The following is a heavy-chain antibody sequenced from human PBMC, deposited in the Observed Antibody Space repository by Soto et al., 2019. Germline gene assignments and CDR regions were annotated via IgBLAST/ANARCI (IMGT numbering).Heavy chain of an antibody. CDR2: IVVGSGNT. Sequence: SVKVSCKASGFTFTSSAMQWVRQARGQRLEWIGWIVVGSGNTNYAQKFQERVTITRDMSTSTAYMELSSLRSEDTAVYYCAAMGSGYDTDYYYYGMDVWGQGTTVTVSS. CDR1: GFTFTSSA. J-gene: IGHJ6*02. D-gene: IGHD5-12*01. V-gene: IGHV1-58*02. CDR3: AAMGSGYDTDYYYYGMDV.